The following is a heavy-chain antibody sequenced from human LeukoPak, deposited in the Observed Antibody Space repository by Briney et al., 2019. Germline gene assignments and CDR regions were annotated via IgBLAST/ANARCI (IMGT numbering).Heavy chain of an antibody. J-gene: IGHJ5*02. Sequence: GGSLRLSCAASGFTFSFSAMSWVRQAPGRGLEWVSTISGFGESQFYADSVEGRFTISRDNSKNTLYLQMNSLRDEDTAVFYCVKGGHNSWFDPWGQGTLVTVSS. CDR3: VKGGHNSWFDP. D-gene: IGHD2-21*01. CDR2: ISGFGESQ. V-gene: IGHV3-23*01. CDR1: GFTFSFSA.